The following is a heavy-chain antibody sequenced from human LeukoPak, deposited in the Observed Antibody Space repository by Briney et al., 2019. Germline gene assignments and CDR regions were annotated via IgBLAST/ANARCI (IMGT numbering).Heavy chain of an antibody. J-gene: IGHJ4*02. CDR3: ASSVWGSYRYFDY. D-gene: IGHD3-16*02. CDR2: ISSSSSSI. Sequence: PGGSLRLSCAASGFTLSSYSMNWVRQAPGKGLEWVSSISSSSSSIYYADSVKGRFTISRDNAKNSLYLQMNSLGAEDTAVYYCASSVWGSYRYFDYWGQGTLVTVSS. V-gene: IGHV3-21*01. CDR1: GFTLSSYS.